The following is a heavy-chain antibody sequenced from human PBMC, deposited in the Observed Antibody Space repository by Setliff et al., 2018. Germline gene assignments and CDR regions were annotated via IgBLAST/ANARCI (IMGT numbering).Heavy chain of an antibody. J-gene: IGHJ6*03. CDR2: IYTSGST. CDR1: GGSIGSGSYY. D-gene: IGHD3-3*01. V-gene: IGHV4-61*09. Sequence: SETLSLTCTVSGGSIGSGSYYWSWLRQPAGKGLEWIGHIYTSGSTRYNPSLKSRVTISVDTSKNQSSLKLSSVTAADTAVYYCAREQSNYDFWSGYYGSYYYYMDVWGKGTTVTVSS. CDR3: AREQSNYDFWSGYYGSYYYYMDV.